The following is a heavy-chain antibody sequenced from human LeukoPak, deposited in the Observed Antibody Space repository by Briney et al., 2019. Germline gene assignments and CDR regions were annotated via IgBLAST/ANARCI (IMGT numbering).Heavy chain of an antibody. D-gene: IGHD5-18*01. CDR3: VTGFTTMAVDYFDY. CDR1: GKTLSALS. CDR2: SDPEDGER. Sequence: ASVKVSCKVSGKTLSALSIHWLRQPPGKGLEWLWGSDPEDGERIYAQMFQGRVTMTEDTSIDTAYMELSSLRSEDTAVYYCVTGFTTMAVDYFDYWGQGTLVTVSP. J-gene: IGHJ4*02. V-gene: IGHV1-24*01.